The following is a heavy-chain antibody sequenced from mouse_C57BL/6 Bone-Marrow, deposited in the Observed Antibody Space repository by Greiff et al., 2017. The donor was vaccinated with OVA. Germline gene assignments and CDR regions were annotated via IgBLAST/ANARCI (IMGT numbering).Heavy chain of an antibody. J-gene: IGHJ3*01. V-gene: IGHV1-81*01. D-gene: IGHD1-1*01. CDR2: IYPRSGNT. CDR3: AREENYYGSSYRFAY. Sequence: VQGVESGAELARPGASVKLSCKASGYTFTSYGISWVKQRTGQGLEWIGEIYPRSGNTYYNEKFKGKATLTADKSSSTAYMELRSLTSEDSAVYFCAREENYYGSSYRFAYWGQGTLVTVSA. CDR1: GYTFTSYG.